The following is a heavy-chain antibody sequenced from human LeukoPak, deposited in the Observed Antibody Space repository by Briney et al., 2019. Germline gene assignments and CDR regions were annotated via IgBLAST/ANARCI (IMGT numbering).Heavy chain of an antibody. CDR3: ARDHYYGSGSPFGY. CDR1: GYTFTSYG. D-gene: IGHD3-10*01. CDR2: ISAYNGNT. V-gene: IGHV1-18*04. J-gene: IGHJ4*02. Sequence: GASVKVSCKASGYTFTSYGISWVRQAPGQGLEWMGWISAYNGNTNYAQKLQGRVTMTTDTSTSTAYVELRSLRSDDTAVYYCARDHYYGSGSPFGYWGQGTLVTVSS.